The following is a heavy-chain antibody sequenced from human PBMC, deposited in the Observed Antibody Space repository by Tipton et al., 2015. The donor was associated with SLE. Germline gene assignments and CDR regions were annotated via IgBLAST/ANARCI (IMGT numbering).Heavy chain of an antibody. V-gene: IGHV4-61*02. D-gene: IGHD7-27*01. CDR3: ARGHAGDGYWYFDL. J-gene: IGHJ2*01. Sequence: TLSLTCTVSGGSISSASNYWSWVRQPAGKGLEWIGRIYRSGSTDYNPPLKSRVTISQDTSKNQFSLKLSSVTAADTAVYYCARGHAGDGYWYFDLWGRGTLVTVSS. CDR2: IYRSGST. CDR1: GGSISSASNY.